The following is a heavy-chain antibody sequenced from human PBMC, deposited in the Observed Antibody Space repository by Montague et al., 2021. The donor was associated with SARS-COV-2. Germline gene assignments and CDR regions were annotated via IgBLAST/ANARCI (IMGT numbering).Heavy chain of an antibody. CDR1: GASITSSNW. CDR3: ARQIQQVVLSPAKLTNWFDP. D-gene: IGHD2-15*01. Sequence: SETLSLTCTVSGASITSSNWWNWVRQPPGKGLEWIGQVYHSGSTNYNPSLKSRLILSLDKSKNQFSLNLSSVTAADTAVYYCARQIQQVVLSPAKLTNWFDPWGLGTLVTVAS. V-gene: IGHV4-4*02. J-gene: IGHJ5*02. CDR2: VYHSGST.